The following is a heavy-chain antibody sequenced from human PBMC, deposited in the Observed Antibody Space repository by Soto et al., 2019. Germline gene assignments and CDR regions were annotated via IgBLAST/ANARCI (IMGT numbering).Heavy chain of an antibody. J-gene: IGHJ4*02. Sequence: GGSLRLSCSASGFIFSESTIYWVRQVPGKGLEAISAVSTSGRSTYYADSVKDRFTISRDNSKNTLFLQMGSLRPEDTAIYYCVKQAHGLDGVAFDYWGQGTQVTAPQ. CDR2: VSTSGRST. CDR1: GFIFSEST. D-gene: IGHD2-15*01. CDR3: VKQAHGLDGVAFDY. V-gene: IGHV3-64D*06.